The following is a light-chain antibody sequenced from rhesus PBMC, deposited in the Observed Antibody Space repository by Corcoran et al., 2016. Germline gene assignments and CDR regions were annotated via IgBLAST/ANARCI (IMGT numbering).Light chain of an antibody. J-gene: IGKJ3*01. CDR3: HQFSRAPFT. CDR1: QGISSW. CDR2: KAS. Sequence: DIQMTQSPSSLSASVGDRVTITCRASQGISSWLAWYQQKPGKAPKLLFYKASSLQSGVPSRSSGSGTGTDFSLSISSLQPEDFATYYCHQFSRAPFTFGPGTKLDIK. V-gene: IGKV1-21*01.